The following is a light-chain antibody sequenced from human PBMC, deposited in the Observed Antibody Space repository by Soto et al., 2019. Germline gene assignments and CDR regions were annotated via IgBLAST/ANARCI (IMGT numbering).Light chain of an antibody. CDR1: QSVSSGA. CDR3: QQYGNRPLT. Sequence: ASLSCRASQSVSSGAFAWYQRKPGQAPRLLIYRVSSRATGVPDRFSGSGSGTDYTLTISRLEPEDFAVYYCQQYGNRPLTFGGGTKV. J-gene: IGKJ4*01. V-gene: IGKV3-20*01. CDR2: RVS.